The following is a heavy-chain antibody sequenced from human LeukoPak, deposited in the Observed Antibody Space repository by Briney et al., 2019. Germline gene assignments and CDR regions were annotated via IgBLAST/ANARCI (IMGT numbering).Heavy chain of an antibody. CDR1: GFTFSNYG. J-gene: IGHJ6*03. CDR2: IYYDGNNK. V-gene: IGHV3-33*06. Sequence: GGSLRLSCEASGFTFSNYGMQWVRQAPGKGLEWVALIYYDGNNKIYSDSVKDRFTISRDNSKTTLFLQMNSLRAEDSAVCYCAKSAQHYYGSGSYYYPYYDYFIDVWGKGTTVTVSS. CDR3: AKSAQHYYGSGSYYYPYYDYFIDV. D-gene: IGHD3-10*01.